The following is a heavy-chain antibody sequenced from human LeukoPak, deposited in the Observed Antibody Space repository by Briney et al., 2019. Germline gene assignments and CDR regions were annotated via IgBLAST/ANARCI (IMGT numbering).Heavy chain of an antibody. CDR2: IYYSGST. J-gene: IGHJ3*02. CDR1: GGSISSYY. Sequence: PSETLSLTRTVSGGSISSYYWSWIRQPPGKGLEWIGYIYYSGSTNYNPSLKSRVTISVDTSKNQFSLKLSSVTAADTAVYYCARGIAVAGTGDAFDIWGQGTMVTVSS. V-gene: IGHV4-59*08. CDR3: ARGIAVAGTGDAFDI. D-gene: IGHD6-19*01.